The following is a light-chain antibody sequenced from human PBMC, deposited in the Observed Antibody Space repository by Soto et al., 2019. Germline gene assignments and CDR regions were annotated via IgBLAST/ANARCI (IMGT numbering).Light chain of an antibody. CDR3: GSYTSTSTCV. CDR2: EVS. CDR1: GSDIGDYDY. Sequence: QSVLAQPASVSGSPGQSITISCTGTGSDIGDYDYVSWFQQHPGKAPKLIISEVSNRPSGVSSRFSGSKSDNTASLTISGLQAEDEADYYCGSYTSTSTCVFGTGTKVTVL. V-gene: IGLV2-14*01. J-gene: IGLJ1*01.